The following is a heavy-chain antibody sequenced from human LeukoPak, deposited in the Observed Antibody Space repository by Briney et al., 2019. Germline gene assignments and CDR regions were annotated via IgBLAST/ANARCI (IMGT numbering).Heavy chain of an antibody. CDR1: GFTFSSYA. CDR2: ISNSSGST. J-gene: IGHJ4*02. D-gene: IGHD6-25*01. Sequence: TGGSLRLSCAASGFTFSSYAMSWVRQAPGKGLEWVSSISNSSGSTYYADSVKGRFTISRDNSKNTLYLQMNSLRAEDTAVYYCASGGAPAGYWGQGTLVIVSS. V-gene: IGHV3-23*01. CDR3: ASGGAPAGY.